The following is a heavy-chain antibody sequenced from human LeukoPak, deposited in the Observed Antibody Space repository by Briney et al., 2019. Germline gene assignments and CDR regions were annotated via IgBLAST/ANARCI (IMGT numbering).Heavy chain of an antibody. D-gene: IGHD2-8*02. CDR3: ARSVDYLDHTGPHMMFDY. V-gene: IGHV4-59*07. Sequence: SDTLSLTCNVSGDSITSHYWNWIRQPPRKGLEWIGYIYYTGIIKYNPSLTSRVSMSVDTSKNQFFLKMKSVTAADTAVYHCARSVDYLDHTGPHMMFDYWGQGSLVTVSS. CDR1: GDSITSHY. J-gene: IGHJ4*02. CDR2: IYYTGII.